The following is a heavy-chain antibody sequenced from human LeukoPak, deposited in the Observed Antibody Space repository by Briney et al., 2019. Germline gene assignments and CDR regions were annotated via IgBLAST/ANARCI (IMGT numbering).Heavy chain of an antibody. CDR2: INSDGTST. V-gene: IGHV3-74*01. CDR1: GFTFSSHW. Sequence: GGSLRLSCAASGFTFSSHWMYWVRQAPGKGLVLVSRINSDGTSTTYGDSVGGRFTISRDNAQNTLYLQMNSLRAEDTAVYYCASGYSYGHYYLDNWGQGTLVTVSS. D-gene: IGHD5-18*01. CDR3: ASGYSYGHYYLDN. J-gene: IGHJ4*02.